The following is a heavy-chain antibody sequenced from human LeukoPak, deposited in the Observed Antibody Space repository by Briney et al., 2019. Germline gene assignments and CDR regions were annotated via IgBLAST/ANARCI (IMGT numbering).Heavy chain of an antibody. CDR1: GFTFSSYA. V-gene: IGHV3-23*01. CDR2: ISGSGGST. CDR3: ARGYSSSWQTLDY. Sequence: GGSLRLSCAASGFTFSSYAMSWVRQAPGKGLEWVSAISGSGGSTYYADSVKGRFTISRDNSKNTLYLQMNSLRAEDTAVYYCARGYSSSWQTLDYWGQGTLVTVSS. J-gene: IGHJ4*02. D-gene: IGHD6-13*01.